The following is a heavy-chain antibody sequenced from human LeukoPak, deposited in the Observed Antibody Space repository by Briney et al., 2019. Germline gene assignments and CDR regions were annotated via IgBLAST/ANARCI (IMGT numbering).Heavy chain of an antibody. D-gene: IGHD2-21*02. CDR2: INPNSGGT. Sequence: PLASVKVSCKASGYTFTGYYVHWVRQAPGQGLEWMGWINPNSGGTNYAQKFQGRVTMTRDTSISTAYMELSRLRSDDTAVYYCARVHTVVVTAPDYWGQGTLVTVSS. V-gene: IGHV1-2*02. CDR1: GYTFTGYY. CDR3: ARVHTVVVTAPDY. J-gene: IGHJ4*02.